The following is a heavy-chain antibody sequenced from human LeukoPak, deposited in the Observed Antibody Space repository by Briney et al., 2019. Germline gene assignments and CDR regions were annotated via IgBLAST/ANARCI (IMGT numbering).Heavy chain of an antibody. CDR1: GFTFRSYA. Sequence: PGGSLRLSCAASGFTFRSYAMSWVRQAPGKGLEWVSAISGSGGSTYYADSVKGRFTISRDNSKNTLYLQMNSLRAEDTAIYYCAKLSVSLVYALGSYLDYWGQGTLVTVSS. CDR2: ISGSGGST. CDR3: AKLSVSLVYALGSYLDY. J-gene: IGHJ4*02. D-gene: IGHD3-10*01. V-gene: IGHV3-23*01.